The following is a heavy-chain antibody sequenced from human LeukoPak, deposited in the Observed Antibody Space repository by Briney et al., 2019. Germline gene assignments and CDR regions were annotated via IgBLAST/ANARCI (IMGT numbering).Heavy chain of an antibody. Sequence: PSETLSLTCAVYGGPFSGYYWSWIRQPPGKGLEWIGEINQSGSTSYNPSLKSRVTISVDTSKNQFSLKLSSVTAADTAVYYCATIQRDHAFDIWGQGTMVTVSS. CDR3: ATIQRDHAFDI. CDR1: GGPFSGYY. D-gene: IGHD6-25*01. J-gene: IGHJ3*02. V-gene: IGHV4-34*01. CDR2: INQSGST.